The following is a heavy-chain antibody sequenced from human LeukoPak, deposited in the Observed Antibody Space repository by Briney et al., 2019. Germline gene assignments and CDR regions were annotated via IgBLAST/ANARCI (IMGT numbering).Heavy chain of an antibody. CDR2: ISYDGSNK. CDR1: GFTFSSYG. J-gene: IGHJ4*02. D-gene: IGHD6-6*01. Sequence: GGSLRLSCAASGFTFSSYGMHWVRQAPGKGLEWVAVISYDGSNKYYADSVKGRFTISRDNSKNTLYLQMNSLRAEDTAVYYCAKDSITYSSSSFFDYWGQGTLVTVSS. V-gene: IGHV3-30*18. CDR3: AKDSITYSSSSFFDY.